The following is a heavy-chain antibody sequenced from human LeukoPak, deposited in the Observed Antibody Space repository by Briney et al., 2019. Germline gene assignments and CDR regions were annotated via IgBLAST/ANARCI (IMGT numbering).Heavy chain of an antibody. V-gene: IGHV4-39*01. Sequence: PSETLSLTCTVSGGSISSYYWGWIRQPPGKGLEWIGSIYYSGSTYYNPSLKSRVTISVDTSKNQFFLKLSSVTAADTAVYYCARHPVYGDYASAFDIWGQGTMVTVSS. CDR3: ARHPVYGDYASAFDI. CDR2: IYYSGST. D-gene: IGHD4-17*01. CDR1: GGSISSYY. J-gene: IGHJ3*02.